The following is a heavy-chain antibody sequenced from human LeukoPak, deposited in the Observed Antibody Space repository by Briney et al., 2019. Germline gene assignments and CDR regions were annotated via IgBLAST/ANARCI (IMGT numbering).Heavy chain of an antibody. Sequence: GGSLRLSCAASGFTFGSYSMHWVHQAPGKGLEWVAVIWYDGSNKYYADSVKGRFTISRDNSKNTLYLQMNSLRAEDTAVYYCARDESDEGWFDPWGQGTLVTVSS. CDR3: ARDESDEGWFDP. CDR2: IWYDGSNK. D-gene: IGHD2-21*02. CDR1: GFTFGSYS. V-gene: IGHV3-33*01. J-gene: IGHJ5*02.